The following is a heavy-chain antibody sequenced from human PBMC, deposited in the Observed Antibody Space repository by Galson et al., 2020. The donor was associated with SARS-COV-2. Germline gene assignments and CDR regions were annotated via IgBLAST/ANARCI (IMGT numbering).Heavy chain of an antibody. CDR3: ARDFSEWSIRGVSFDY. CDR2: IYYSGST. CDR1: GGSISSSSYY. Sequence: ASETLSLTCTVSGGSISSSSYYWGWIRQPPGKGLEWIGSIYYSGSTYYNPSLKSRVTISVDTSKNQFSLKLSSVTAADTAVYYCARDFSEWSIRGVSFDYWGQGTLVTVSS. D-gene: IGHD3-10*01. V-gene: IGHV4-39*07. J-gene: IGHJ4*02.